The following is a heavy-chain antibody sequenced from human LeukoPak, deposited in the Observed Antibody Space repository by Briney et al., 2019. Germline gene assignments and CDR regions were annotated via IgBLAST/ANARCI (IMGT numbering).Heavy chain of an antibody. J-gene: IGHJ4*02. CDR1: GGTLSSYA. V-gene: IGHV1-69*05. CDR2: IIPIFGTA. D-gene: IGHD6-13*01. Sequence: SVKVSCKASGGTLSSYAISWVRQAPGQGLEWMGGIIPIFGTANYAQKFQGRVTMTRNTSISTAYMELSSLRSEDTAVYYCARGKGSWFKKNDYWGQGILVTVSS. CDR3: ARGKGSWFKKNDY.